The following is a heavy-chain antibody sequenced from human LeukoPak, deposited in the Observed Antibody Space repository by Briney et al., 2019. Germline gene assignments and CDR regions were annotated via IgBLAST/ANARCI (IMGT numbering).Heavy chain of an antibody. Sequence: GASVKVSCKASGYTFTGYYMHWVRQAPGQGLEWMGWINPNSGGTNYAQKFQGRVTMTRDTSISTAYMELSRLRSDDTAVYYCARDLSLVVVTHFDYWGQGTLVTVPS. CDR1: GYTFTGYY. V-gene: IGHV1-2*02. CDR3: ARDLSLVVVTHFDY. CDR2: INPNSGGT. J-gene: IGHJ4*02. D-gene: IGHD3-22*01.